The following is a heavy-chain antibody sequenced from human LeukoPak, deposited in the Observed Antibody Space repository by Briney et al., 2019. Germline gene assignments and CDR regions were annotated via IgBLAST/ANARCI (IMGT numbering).Heavy chain of an antibody. CDR1: GYSFTSYW. D-gene: IGHD1-1*01. V-gene: IGHV5-51*01. J-gene: IGHJ3*02. CDR2: IYPGDSDT. Sequence: GESLKISCKGSGYSFTSYWIGWVRPMPGKGLEWMGIIYPGDSDTRYSPSFQGQVTISADKSISTAYLQWSSPKASDTAMYYGARQRLERPRDAFDIWGQGTMVTVSS. CDR3: ARQRLERPRDAFDI.